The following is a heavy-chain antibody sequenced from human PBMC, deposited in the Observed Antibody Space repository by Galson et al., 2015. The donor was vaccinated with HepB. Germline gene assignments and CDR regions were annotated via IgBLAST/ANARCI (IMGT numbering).Heavy chain of an antibody. Sequence: SLRLSCAASGFTFSSYAMSWVRQAPGKGLEWVSAISGSGGSTYYADSVKGRFTISRDNSKNTLFLQVNSLRAEDTAVYYCAKSVLPATIFRSGFDPWGQGTLVTVSS. D-gene: IGHD2-2*01. V-gene: IGHV3-23*01. CDR2: ISGSGGST. CDR1: GFTFSSYA. CDR3: AKSVLPATIFRSGFDP. J-gene: IGHJ5*02.